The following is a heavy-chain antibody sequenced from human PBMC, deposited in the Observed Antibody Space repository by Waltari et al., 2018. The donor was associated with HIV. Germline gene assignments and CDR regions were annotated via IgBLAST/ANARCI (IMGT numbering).Heavy chain of an antibody. Sequence: QVQLQESGAGLVKPSETLSLTCTVSGGSISGYYWSWIRQPAGKGLEWIGQIYRRGSTDYNPSLKSRVTMSLDASKNLFSLKMRSVTAADTGVDYCARENIVRLCGESYYNYYGMDVWGQGTTVTVSS. CDR2: IYRRGST. CDR3: ARENIVRLCGESYYNYYGMDV. J-gene: IGHJ6*02. V-gene: IGHV4-4*07. CDR1: GGSISGYY. D-gene: IGHD3-10*02.